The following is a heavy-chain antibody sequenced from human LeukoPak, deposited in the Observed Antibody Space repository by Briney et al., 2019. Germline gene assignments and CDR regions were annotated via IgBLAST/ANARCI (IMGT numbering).Heavy chain of an antibody. J-gene: IGHJ4*02. CDR3: AREGVDGYI. CDR2: ISSSGSTI. Sequence: PGGSLRLSCAASGFTFSSYEMNWVRQAPGKGLEWVSYISSSGSTIYYADSVKGRFTISRDNSKNTLYLQMNSLRAEDTAVYYCAREGVDGYIWGQGTLVTVSS. V-gene: IGHV3-48*03. D-gene: IGHD5-24*01. CDR1: GFTFSSYE.